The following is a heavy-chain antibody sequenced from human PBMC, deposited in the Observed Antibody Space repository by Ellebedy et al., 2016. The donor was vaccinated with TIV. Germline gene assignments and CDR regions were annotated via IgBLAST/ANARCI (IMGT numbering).Heavy chain of an antibody. Sequence: ASVKVSXXASGYTFTGHYMHWVRQAPGQGPEWVGCINPNSGVTAYPPKFQGRVTVTRDTSVRIVSMDLSSLRSDDTALYYCAREMLGDNKSFDYWGQGTLVTVSS. CDR3: AREMLGDNKSFDY. J-gene: IGHJ4*02. CDR2: INPNSGVT. CDR1: GYTFTGHY. D-gene: IGHD1-26*01. V-gene: IGHV1-2*02.